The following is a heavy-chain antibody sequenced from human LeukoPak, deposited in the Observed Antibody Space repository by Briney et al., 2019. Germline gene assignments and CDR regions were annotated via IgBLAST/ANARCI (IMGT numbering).Heavy chain of an antibody. J-gene: IGHJ5*02. CDR2: IYYSGST. V-gene: IGHV4-59*01. CDR3: ARVKSVNWFDP. Sequence: PSETLSLTCTVSGGSISSYYWSRIRQPPGKGLEWIGYIYYSGSTNYNPSLKSRVTISVDTSKNQFSLKLSSVTAADTAVYYCARVKSVNWFDPWGQGTLVTVSS. CDR1: GGSISSYY. D-gene: IGHD4-17*01.